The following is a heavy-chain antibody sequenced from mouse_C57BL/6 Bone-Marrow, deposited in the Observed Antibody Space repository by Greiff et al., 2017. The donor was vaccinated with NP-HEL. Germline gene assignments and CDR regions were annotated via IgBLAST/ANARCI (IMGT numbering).Heavy chain of an antibody. D-gene: IGHD1-1*01. Sequence: EVMLVESGGGLVKPGGSLKLSCAASGFTFSDYGMHWVRQAPEKGLEWVAYISSGSSTIYYADTVKGRFPISRDKSKNTLFLQLTSLRSEDTAKYYCASLLYDGSSYRYFDVWGTGTTVTVAS. V-gene: IGHV5-17*01. CDR3: ASLLYDGSSYRYFDV. J-gene: IGHJ1*03. CDR2: ISSGSSTI. CDR1: GFTFSDYG.